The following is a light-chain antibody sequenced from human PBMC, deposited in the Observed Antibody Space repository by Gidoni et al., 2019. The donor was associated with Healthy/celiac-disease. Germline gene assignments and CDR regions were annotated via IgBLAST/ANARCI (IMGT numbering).Light chain of an antibody. CDR2: LGS. Sequence: DIVMTQSPLSLPVTPGEPASISCRSSQSLLHSNGYNYLDWYLRKPGQSPQLLIYLGSNRASGVPDRFSGSGSGTDFTLKISRVEAEDVGVYYCMQALQTPWTFXQXTKVEIK. CDR3: MQALQTPWT. V-gene: IGKV2-28*01. J-gene: IGKJ1*01. CDR1: QSLLHSNGYNY.